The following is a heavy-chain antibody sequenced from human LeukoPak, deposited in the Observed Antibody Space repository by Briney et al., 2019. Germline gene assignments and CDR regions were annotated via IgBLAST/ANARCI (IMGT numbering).Heavy chain of an antibody. V-gene: IGHV3-74*01. D-gene: IGHD6-19*01. CDR1: GFTFSKYW. CDR2: INTDGTVT. J-gene: IGHJ4*02. CDR3: ATKQWLAPPPDS. Sequence: PGGSLRLSCAAPGFTFSKYWMLWVRQAPGMGLESVSRINTDGTVTTYADSVKGRFTVSRDNADNTMFLQMNSVRDEDTAVYYCATKQWLAPPPDSWGQGTPVTVSS.